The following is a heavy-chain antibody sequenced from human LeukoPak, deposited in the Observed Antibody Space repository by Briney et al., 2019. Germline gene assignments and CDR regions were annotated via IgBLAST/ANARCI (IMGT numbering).Heavy chain of an antibody. CDR1: GFTFSSFS. Sequence: GSLRLSCAASGFTFSSFSMNWVRQTPGKGLEWVSSITGSSNYIYYAESVKGRLTISRDNAKNSLYLQMNSLRAEDTGVYYCARDGDLFDYWGQGTLVTVSS. CDR2: ITGSSNYI. D-gene: IGHD3-10*01. J-gene: IGHJ4*02. CDR3: ARDGDLFDY. V-gene: IGHV3-21*01.